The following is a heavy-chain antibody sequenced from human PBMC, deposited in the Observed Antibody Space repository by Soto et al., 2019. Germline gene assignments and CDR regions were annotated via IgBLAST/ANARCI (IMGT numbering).Heavy chain of an antibody. J-gene: IGHJ6*02. D-gene: IGHD3-3*01. Sequence: LSLTCAVYDGSFSGYYWSWIRQPPGKGLEWIGEINHSGSTNYNPSLKSRVTISVDTSKNQFSLKLSSVTAADTAVYYCARGRGNTYYDFWSGYYGGDYYYYGMDVWGQGTTVTVSS. V-gene: IGHV4-34*01. CDR2: INHSGST. CDR3: ARGRGNTYYDFWSGYYGGDYYYYGMDV. CDR1: DGSFSGYY.